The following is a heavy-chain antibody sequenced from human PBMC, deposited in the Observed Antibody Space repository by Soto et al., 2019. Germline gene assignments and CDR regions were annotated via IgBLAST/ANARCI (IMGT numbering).Heavy chain of an antibody. CDR2: INPSGGST. V-gene: IGHV1-46*01. CDR3: ARESGYWLDS. Sequence: QVQLVQSGAEVEKPGASVKLSCKASGYIFTNYYMHWVRQAPGQGLEWMGLINPSGGSTSYAQMCQGRVTVTRDTSTTTADMELSSLRSEDTAVYYCARESGYWLDSWGQGTLVTVSS. D-gene: IGHD3-10*01. J-gene: IGHJ5*01. CDR1: GYIFTNYY.